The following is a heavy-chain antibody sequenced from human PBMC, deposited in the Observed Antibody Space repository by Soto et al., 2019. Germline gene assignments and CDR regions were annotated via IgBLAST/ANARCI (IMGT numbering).Heavy chain of an antibody. V-gene: IGHV1-18*01. Sequence: GASVKVSCKASGYTFTSYAMNWVRQAPGQGLEWMGWISASTRNTDQAQNFQGRVIMTLDTSTDTAYMELRNLRSDDTAVYYCVRCYCSVGSCYACWHFDLWGRGTLVTVSS. CDR2: ISASTRNT. CDR3: VRCYCSVGSCYACWHFDL. D-gene: IGHD2-15*01. J-gene: IGHJ2*01. CDR1: GYTFTSYA.